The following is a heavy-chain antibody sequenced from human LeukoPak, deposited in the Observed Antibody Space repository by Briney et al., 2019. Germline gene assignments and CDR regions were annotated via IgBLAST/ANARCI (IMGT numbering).Heavy chain of an antibody. CDR2: ISSSSSYI. Sequence: PGGSLRLSCAASGFTFSSYSMNWVRQAPGKGLEWVSSISSSSSYIYYADSVKGRFTISRDNAKNSLYLQMNSLRAEDTAAYYCAREDLGVVVPAATPLDYWGQGTLVTVSS. CDR3: AREDLGVVVPAATPLDY. CDR1: GFTFSSYS. J-gene: IGHJ4*02. D-gene: IGHD2-2*02. V-gene: IGHV3-21*01.